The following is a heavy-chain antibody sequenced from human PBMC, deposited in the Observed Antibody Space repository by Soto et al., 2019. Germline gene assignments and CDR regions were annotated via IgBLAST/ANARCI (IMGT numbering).Heavy chain of an antibody. D-gene: IGHD1-20*01. J-gene: IGHJ4*02. CDR2: RTYTGDTP. Sequence: AESLSLSCSVSGFSFRDSTLHWVRQPPGRGLEQVGTRTYTGDTPYYANSEKGRFITSTDNSPSTLSLQTSSLRPEDTGVYFSVKDYNHGRFPDYWGRGTLVTVSS. CDR1: GFSFRDST. V-gene: IGHV3-64D*06. CDR3: VKDYNHGRFPDY.